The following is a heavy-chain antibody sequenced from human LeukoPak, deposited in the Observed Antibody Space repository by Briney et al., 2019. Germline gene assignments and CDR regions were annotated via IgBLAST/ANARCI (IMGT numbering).Heavy chain of an antibody. D-gene: IGHD3-10*01. J-gene: IGHJ5*02. Sequence: SETLSLTCTVSGGSISSSSYYWAWIRQPPRKGLEWIGSIYYSGSTYYNPSLKSRLTISVDTSKNQFSLKLSSVTAADTAVYYCAGRANLLWFGELSRSNWFDPWGQGTLVTVSS. V-gene: IGHV4-39*01. CDR3: AGRANLLWFGELSRSNWFDP. CDR1: GGSISSSSYY. CDR2: IYYSGST.